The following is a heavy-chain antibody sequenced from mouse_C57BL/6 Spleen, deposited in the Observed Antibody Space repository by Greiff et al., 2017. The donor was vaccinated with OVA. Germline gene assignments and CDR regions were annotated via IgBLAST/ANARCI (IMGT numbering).Heavy chain of an antibody. CDR3: ARRTQATAMDY. V-gene: IGHV1-55*01. J-gene: IGHJ4*01. CDR1: GYTFTSYW. D-gene: IGHD3-2*02. Sequence: VQLQQPGAELVKPGASVKMSCKASGYTFTSYWITWVKQRPGQGLEWIGDIYPGSGSTSYNEKFKRKATLTVDTSSSTAYMQLSSLTSEDSAVYYCARRTQATAMDYWGQGTSVTVSS. CDR2: IYPGSGST.